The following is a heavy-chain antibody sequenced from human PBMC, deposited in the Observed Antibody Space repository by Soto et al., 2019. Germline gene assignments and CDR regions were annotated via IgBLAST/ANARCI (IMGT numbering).Heavy chain of an antibody. J-gene: IGHJ4*02. CDR1: GFTFSSYG. CDR2: IWYDGSNK. CDR3: ARDLDYSNYHTGTNFDY. D-gene: IGHD4-4*01. V-gene: IGHV3-33*01. Sequence: HPGGSLRLSCAASGFTFSSYGMHWVRQAPGKGLEWVAVIWYDGSNKYYADSVKGRFTISRDNSKNTLYLQMNSLRAEDTAVYYCARDLDYSNYHTGTNFDYWGQGTPVTVSS.